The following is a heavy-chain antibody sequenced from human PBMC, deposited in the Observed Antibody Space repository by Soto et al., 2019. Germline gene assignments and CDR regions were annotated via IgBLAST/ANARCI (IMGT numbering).Heavy chain of an antibody. D-gene: IGHD5-12*01. CDR3: YRNGYSNYDSDY. Sequence: GGSLRLSCAASGFTLSGSVIYWVRQPSGKGLEWVGRIRSRSNGYATAYAASVRGRFTISRGDSKNTAYLQMNSLKTEDTAVYYCYRNGYSNYDSDYWGQGTLVTVSS. J-gene: IGHJ4*02. CDR2: IRSRSNGYAT. V-gene: IGHV3-73*01. CDR1: GFTLSGSV.